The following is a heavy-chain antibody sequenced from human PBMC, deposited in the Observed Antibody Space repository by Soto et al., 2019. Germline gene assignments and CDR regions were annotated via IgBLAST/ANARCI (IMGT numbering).Heavy chain of an antibody. CDR2: SIPIFGTA. CDR3: ARGITGTVSYYYGMDV. CDR1: GGTFSSYA. Sequence: QVQLVQSGAEVKKPGSSVKVSCKASGGTFSSYAISWVRQAPGQGLEWMGGSIPIFGTANYAEKFQGRVTITADESTSTAYMELSSLSSEDTAVYYCARGITGTVSYYYGMDVWGQGTTVTVSS. D-gene: IGHD1-20*01. V-gene: IGHV1-69*12. J-gene: IGHJ6*02.